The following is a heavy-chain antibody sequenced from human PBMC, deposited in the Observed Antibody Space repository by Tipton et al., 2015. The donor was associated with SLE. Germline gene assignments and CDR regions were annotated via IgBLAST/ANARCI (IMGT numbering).Heavy chain of an antibody. CDR1: GVSISSGSYY. V-gene: IGHV4-61*02. CDR2: IYTSGST. Sequence: TLSLTCTVSGVSISSGSYYWNWIRQSAGKGLEWIGRIYTSGSTNYNPSLKSRVTISVDTSKNQFSLKLSSVTAADTAVYYCARATDWNLSPDVWGKGTTVTVSS. D-gene: IGHD1-7*01. CDR3: ARATDWNLSPDV. J-gene: IGHJ6*04.